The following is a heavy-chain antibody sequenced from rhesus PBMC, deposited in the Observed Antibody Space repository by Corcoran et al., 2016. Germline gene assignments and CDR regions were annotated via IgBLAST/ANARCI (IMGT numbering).Heavy chain of an antibody. V-gene: IGHV4-122*02. CDR1: GGSIRGGYY. CDR2: ITYSGST. Sequence: QVQLQESGPGLVKPSETLSLTCAVSGGSIRGGYYWGWTRQHPGKGLEWIGYITYSGSTSYNPSLKSRVTSSTDTSKNQFSLKLSSVTAADTAVYYCARGRARFDVWGPGVLVTVSS. CDR3: ARGRARFDV. J-gene: IGHJ5-1*01.